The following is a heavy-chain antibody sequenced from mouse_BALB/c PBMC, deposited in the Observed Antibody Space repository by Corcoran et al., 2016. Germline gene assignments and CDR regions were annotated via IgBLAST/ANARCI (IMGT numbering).Heavy chain of an antibody. CDR1: GYSFTGYT. J-gene: IGHJ2*01. V-gene: IGHV1-18*01. CDR3: ARVGNYYFDY. CDR2: INPYNGGT. Sequence: EVQLQQSGPELVKPGASMKISCKASGYSFTGYTMNWVKQSHGKNLEWIALINPYNGGTSYNQKFKGKATLTVDKSSSTAYMELLSLTSEDSAVYYCARVGNYYFDYWGQGTTLTVSS. D-gene: IGHD2-1*01.